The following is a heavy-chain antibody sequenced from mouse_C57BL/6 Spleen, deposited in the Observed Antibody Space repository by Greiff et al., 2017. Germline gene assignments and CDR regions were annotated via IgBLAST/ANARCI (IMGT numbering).Heavy chain of an antibody. D-gene: IGHD2-1*01. J-gene: IGHJ3*01. CDR2: IHPDSGST. CDR1: GYTFTSYW. V-gene: IGHV1-64*01. CDR3: GVNYGFAY. Sequence: VQLQQPGAELVKPGASVKLSCKASGYTFTSYWMHWVKQRPGQGLEWIGMIHPDSGSTNYNEKFRSKATLTVDKSSSTAYIQLSILTSEDSAVYCCGVNYGFAYWGQGTLVTVSA.